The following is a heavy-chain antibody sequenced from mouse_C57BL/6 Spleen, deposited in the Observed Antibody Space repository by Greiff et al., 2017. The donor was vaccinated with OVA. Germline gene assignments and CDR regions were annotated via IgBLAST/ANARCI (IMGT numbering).Heavy chain of an antibody. J-gene: IGHJ2*01. V-gene: IGHV1-64*01. CDR3: ARSDYYADY. CDR1: GYTFTSYW. D-gene: IGHD2-1*01. Sequence: VQLQQPGAELVKPGASVKLSCKASGYTFTSYWMHWVKQRPGQGLEWIGMIRPNSGSTNYNEKFKSKATLTVDKSSSTAYMQLSSLTSEDSAVYYCARSDYYADYWGQGTTLTVSS. CDR2: IRPNSGST.